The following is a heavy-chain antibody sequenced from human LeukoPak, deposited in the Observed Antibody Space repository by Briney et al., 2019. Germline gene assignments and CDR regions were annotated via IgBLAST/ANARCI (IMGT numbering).Heavy chain of an antibody. CDR2: VSPYSGNT. Sequence: ASVKVSCKASGYTFTSYGINWVRQAPGQGLEWMGWVSPYSGNTNYAQNLQARVTMTTDTSTSTAYMELRSLRSDDTAVYYCARGGYDFWSGYYYYYYYYMDVWGKGTTVTVSS. V-gene: IGHV1-18*01. CDR1: GYTFTSYG. J-gene: IGHJ6*03. D-gene: IGHD3-3*01. CDR3: ARGGYDFWSGYYYYYYYYMDV.